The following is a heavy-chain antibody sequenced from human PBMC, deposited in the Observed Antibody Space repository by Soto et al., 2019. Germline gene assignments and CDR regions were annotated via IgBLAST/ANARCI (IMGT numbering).Heavy chain of an antibody. V-gene: IGHV3-30*18. D-gene: IGHD1-1*01. CDR1: GFTFSSYG. CDR3: AKDQRKETLAYGMDV. J-gene: IGHJ6*02. CDR2: ISYDGSNK. Sequence: QVQLVESGGGVVQPGRSLRLSCAASGFTFSSYGMHWVRQAPGKGLEWVAVISYDGSNKYYADSVKGRFTISRDNSKNTLYLQMNSLRAEDTAVYYVAKDQRKETLAYGMDVWGQGTTVTVSS.